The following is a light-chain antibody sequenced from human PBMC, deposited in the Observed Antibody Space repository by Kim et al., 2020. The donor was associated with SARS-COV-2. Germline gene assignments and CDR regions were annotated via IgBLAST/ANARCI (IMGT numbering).Light chain of an antibody. Sequence: SPGERATLSCRASQSVSSSYLAWYQQKPGQAPRLLIYGASSRATGIPDRFSGSGSGTDFTLTISRLEPEDFAVYYCQQYGSSPPYTFGQGTKREI. V-gene: IGKV3-20*01. CDR1: QSVSSSY. CDR3: QQYGSSPPYT. J-gene: IGKJ2*01. CDR2: GAS.